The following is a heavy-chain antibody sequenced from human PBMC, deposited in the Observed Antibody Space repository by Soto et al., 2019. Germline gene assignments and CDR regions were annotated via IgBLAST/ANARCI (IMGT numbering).Heavy chain of an antibody. CDR1: GFTFSNSV. J-gene: IGHJ4*02. Sequence: PGGSLRLSCAVSGFTFSNSVIAWVRQAPGKGLEWVSGISASGGTTYYADSVKGRFSISRDNFKNTLYLQMDSLRAEDTAVYYCVKGVLWFGDSPDYWGQGTLVTVSS. D-gene: IGHD3-10*01. CDR2: ISASGGTT. CDR3: VKGVLWFGDSPDY. V-gene: IGHV3-23*01.